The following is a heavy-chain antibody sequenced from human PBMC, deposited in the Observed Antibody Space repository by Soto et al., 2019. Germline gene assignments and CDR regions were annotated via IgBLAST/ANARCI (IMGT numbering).Heavy chain of an antibody. V-gene: IGHV4-31*03. D-gene: IGHD2-8*01. CDR3: ARARQYYNGEFAP. Sequence: QVQLQESGPGLVKPSQTLSLTCTVSGDSISSGAYYWSWIRQHPGKGLEWIGYISYSGRTYYNPSLKGRLTISLATSENRFPLKLTFVPAGDTPMYSCARARQYYNGEFAPWGKEPLSPSPQ. CDR1: GDSISSGAYY. J-gene: IGHJ5*01. CDR2: ISYSGRT.